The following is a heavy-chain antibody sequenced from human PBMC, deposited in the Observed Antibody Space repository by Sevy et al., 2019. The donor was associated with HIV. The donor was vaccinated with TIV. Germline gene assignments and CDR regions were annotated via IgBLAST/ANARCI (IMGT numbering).Heavy chain of an antibody. V-gene: IGHV3-23*01. J-gene: IGHJ4*02. CDR3: AQEIGDSNLHYFDY. CDR2: LSGSGGST. D-gene: IGHD2-21*02. CDR1: GFTFSNYA. Sequence: GGSLRLSCAASGFTFSNYALGWVRQAPGKGLEWVSNLSGSGGSTHYADSVKGRFTISRDNSKNTLYLQMNGLRAEDTDVYYYAQEIGDSNLHYFDYWGQGTLVTVSS.